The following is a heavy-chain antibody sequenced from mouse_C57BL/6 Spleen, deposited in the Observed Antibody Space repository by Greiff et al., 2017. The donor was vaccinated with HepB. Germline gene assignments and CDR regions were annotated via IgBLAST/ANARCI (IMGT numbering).Heavy chain of an antibody. D-gene: IGHD1-1*01. V-gene: IGHV10-1*01. CDR2: IRSKSNNYAT. CDR3: VRQEYGSSYYFDY. J-gene: IGHJ2*01. Sequence: DVHLVESGGGLVQPKGSLKLSCAASGFSFNTYAMNWVRQAPGKGLEWVARIRSKSNNYATYYADSVKDRFTISRDDSESMLYLQMNNLKTEDTAMYYCVRQEYGSSYYFDYWGQGTTLTVSS. CDR1: GFSFNTYA.